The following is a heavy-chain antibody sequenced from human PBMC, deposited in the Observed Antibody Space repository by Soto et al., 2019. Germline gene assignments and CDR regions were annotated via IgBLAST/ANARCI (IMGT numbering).Heavy chain of an antibody. CDR2: INDDGSTT. Sequence: EVPLVESGGGLVQPGGSLRLSCAASGFSLGPYWMHWVRQVPGKGLVWVARINDDGSTTNYADSVKGRFTISRDNAKNTLYLQMNRLRAEDTAVYHCARAKMPGEYWGKGTLVTVSS. CDR1: GFSLGPYW. V-gene: IGHV3-74*01. J-gene: IGHJ4*02. D-gene: IGHD2-2*01. CDR3: ARAKMPGEY.